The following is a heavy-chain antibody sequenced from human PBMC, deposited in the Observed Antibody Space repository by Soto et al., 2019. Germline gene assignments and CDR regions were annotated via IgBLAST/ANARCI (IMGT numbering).Heavy chain of an antibody. CDR1: GGSIISGGYF. J-gene: IGHJ6*02. CDR3: ARRLGYYYGMDV. V-gene: IGHV4-31*03. Sequence: PSETLSLTCTVSGGSIISGGYFWNWIRQHPGKGLEWIGSIYYSGSTSYNPSLKSRVTISADTSKNQFSLKLTSLTAADTAVYYCARRLGYYYGMDVWGQGTTVTVSS. D-gene: IGHD6-25*01. CDR2: IYYSGST.